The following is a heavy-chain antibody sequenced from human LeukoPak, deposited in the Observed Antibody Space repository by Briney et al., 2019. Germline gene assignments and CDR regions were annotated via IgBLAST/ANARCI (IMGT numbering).Heavy chain of an antibody. CDR3: ARSAIAVADVWFDP. J-gene: IGHJ5*02. CDR2: IYTSGST. D-gene: IGHD6-19*01. V-gene: IGHV4-4*07. Sequence: SETLSLTCTVSGGSTSSYYWSWIRQPAGKGLEWIGRIYTSGSTNYNPSLKSRVTMSVDTSKNQFSLKLSSVTAADTAVYYCARSAIAVADVWFDPWGQGTLVTVSS. CDR1: GGSTSSYY.